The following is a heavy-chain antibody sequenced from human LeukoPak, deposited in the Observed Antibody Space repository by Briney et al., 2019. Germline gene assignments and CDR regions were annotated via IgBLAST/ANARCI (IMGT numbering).Heavy chain of an antibody. CDR2: IYYSGST. CDR3: ARAGLGNWFDP. Sequence: SETLSLTCTVSGGSISSSSYYWGWIRQPPGKGLEWIGSIYYSGSTYYNPSLKSRVTISVDTSKNQFSLKPSSVTAADTAVYYCARAGLGNWFDPWGQGTLVTVSS. J-gene: IGHJ5*02. CDR1: GGSISSSSYY. V-gene: IGHV4-39*01. D-gene: IGHD3-22*01.